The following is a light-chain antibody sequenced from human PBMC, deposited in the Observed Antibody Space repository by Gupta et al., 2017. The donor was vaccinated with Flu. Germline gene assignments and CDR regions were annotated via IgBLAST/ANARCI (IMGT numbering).Light chain of an antibody. CDR3: QQRSGLPMYT. CDR1: QSVNIY. J-gene: IGKJ2*01. V-gene: IGKV3-11*01. Sequence: ATLSLSPGDRAILSCRASQSVNIYLAWYQQKPGQPPRLLMFDGSKRAAGIPDRFSGSGSGTDFTLTISTLEPEDFAVYYCQQRSGLPMYTFGQGTKLE. CDR2: DGS.